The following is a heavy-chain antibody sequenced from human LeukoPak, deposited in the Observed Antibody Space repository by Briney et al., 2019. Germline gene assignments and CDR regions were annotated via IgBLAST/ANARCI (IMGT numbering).Heavy chain of an antibody. J-gene: IGHJ4*02. Sequence: ASVKVSCKASGYTFTSYGISWVRQATGQGLEWMGWMNPNSGNTGYAQKFQGRVTITRNTSISTAYMELSSLRSEDTAVYYCARIGYDSSGYQFDYWGQGTLVTVSS. CDR1: GYTFTSYG. CDR3: ARIGYDSSGYQFDY. V-gene: IGHV1-8*03. CDR2: MNPNSGNT. D-gene: IGHD3-22*01.